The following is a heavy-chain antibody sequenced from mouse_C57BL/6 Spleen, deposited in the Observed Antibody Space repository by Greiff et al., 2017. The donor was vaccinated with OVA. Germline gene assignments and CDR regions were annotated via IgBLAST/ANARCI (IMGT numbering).Heavy chain of an antibody. CDR2: IHPNSGST. J-gene: IGHJ2*01. V-gene: IGHV1-64*01. D-gene: IGHD2-3*01. Sequence: QVQLQQPGAELVKPGASVKLSCKASGYTFTSYWMHWVKQRPGQGLEWIGMIHPNSGSTNYNEKFKSKATLTVDKSSSTAYMQLSSLTSEDSAVYYCASNYDGGDYFDYWGQGITLTVSS. CDR1: GYTFTSYW. CDR3: ASNYDGGDYFDY.